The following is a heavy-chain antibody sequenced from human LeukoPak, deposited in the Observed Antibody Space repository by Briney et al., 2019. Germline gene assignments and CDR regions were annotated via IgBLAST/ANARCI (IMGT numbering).Heavy chain of an antibody. CDR1: GFTFSSYG. Sequence: GGSLRLSCAASGFTFSSYGMHWVRQAPGKGLEWVSSISSSSSHIYYADSVKGRFTISRDNAKNSLYLQMNSQRAEDTAVYYCARGPGTVVIPVWGQGTQVTVSS. CDR3: ARGPGTVVIPV. V-gene: IGHV3-21*01. CDR2: ISSSSSHI. J-gene: IGHJ4*02. D-gene: IGHD4-23*01.